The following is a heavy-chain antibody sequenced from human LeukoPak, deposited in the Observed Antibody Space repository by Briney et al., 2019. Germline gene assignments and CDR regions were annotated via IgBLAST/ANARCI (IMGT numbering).Heavy chain of an antibody. D-gene: IGHD6-13*01. Sequence: GGSLRLSCAASGFTFGASAMSWVRQAPGKGPEWVSTFGRSGSDTYYSDSVKGRFTIFRDNSKNTLYLQMNSLRDEDTAVYYCAKGSLGSWYYFDYWGQGTLVTVSS. V-gene: IGHV3-23*01. CDR1: GFTFGASA. CDR2: FGRSGSDT. J-gene: IGHJ4*02. CDR3: AKGSLGSWYYFDY.